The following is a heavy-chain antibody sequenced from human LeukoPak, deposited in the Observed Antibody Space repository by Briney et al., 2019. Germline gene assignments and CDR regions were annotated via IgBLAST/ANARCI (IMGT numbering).Heavy chain of an antibody. CDR3: ARLIWSGASAGMDV. V-gene: IGHV4-61*02. CDR1: GGSISSGSYY. Sequence: SETLSLTCTVSGGSISSGSYYWSWIRQPAGKGLEWIGRIYTSGSTNYNPSLKSRVTISVDTSKNQFSLKLSSVTAADTAVYYCARLIWSGASAGMDVWGQGTTVTASS. D-gene: IGHD3-3*01. CDR2: IYTSGST. J-gene: IGHJ6*02.